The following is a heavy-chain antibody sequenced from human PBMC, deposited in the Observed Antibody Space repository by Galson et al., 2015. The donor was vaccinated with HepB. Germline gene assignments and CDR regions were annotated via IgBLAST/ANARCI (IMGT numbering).Heavy chain of an antibody. D-gene: IGHD2-2*01. CDR1: GFTFSTHT. CDR2: ISEDGNNM. V-gene: IGHV3-30-3*01. Sequence: SLRLSCAASGFTFSTHTMHWVRQAPGKGLEWVAIISEDGNNMRYADSVKGRFTISRDDSKNTLFLQMNSLRAEDTAVYYYARDPVGYCSSSSCFTYYFDYWGQGTLVTVSS. CDR3: ARDPVGYCSSSSCFTYYFDY. J-gene: IGHJ4*02.